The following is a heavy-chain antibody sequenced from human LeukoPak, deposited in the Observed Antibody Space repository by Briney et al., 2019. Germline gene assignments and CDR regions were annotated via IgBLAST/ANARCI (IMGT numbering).Heavy chain of an antibody. CDR1: GGTFSSYA. CDR2: IIPIFGTA. J-gene: IGHJ5*02. CDR3: AREWRGYCSGGSCYNWFDP. D-gene: IGHD2-15*01. V-gene: IGHV1-69*13. Sequence: SVNVSCKASGGTFSSYAISWVRQAPGQGREWMGGIIPIFGTANYAQKFQGRVTITADESTSTAYMELSSLGSEDTAVYYCAREWRGYCSGGSCYNWFDPWGQGTLVTVSS.